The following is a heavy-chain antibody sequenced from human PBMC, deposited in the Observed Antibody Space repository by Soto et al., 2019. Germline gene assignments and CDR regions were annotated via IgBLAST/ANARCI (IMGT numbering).Heavy chain of an antibody. CDR3: ARRTIFGVTISDWFDP. CDR2: IIPVFDTV. J-gene: IGHJ5*02. CDR1: GGLFSSYA. D-gene: IGHD3-3*01. V-gene: IGHV1-69*13. Sequence: GASVKVSCKDTGGLFSSYAVSWVRQAPGQGLEWMGGIIPVFDTVYYAQKFQGRVTITADESTNTAYMELSSLRSEDTAVYYCARRTIFGVTISDWFDPWGQGTLVTVSS.